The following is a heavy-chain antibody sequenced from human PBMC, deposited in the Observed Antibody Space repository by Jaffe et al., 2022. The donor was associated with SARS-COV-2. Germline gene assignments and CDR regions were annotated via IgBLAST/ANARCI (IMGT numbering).Heavy chain of an antibody. CDR1: GGSINSYY. CDR3: ARERLVGIDY. V-gene: IGHV4-59*01. CDR2: VYYSGST. J-gene: IGHJ4*02. D-gene: IGHD2-8*02. Sequence: QVQLQESGPGLVKPSETLSLTCTVSGGSINSYYWNWIRQSPGKGLEWIGYVYYSGSTNYNPSLRSRVTISVDTSKNQFSLKLNSVTAADTAVYYCARERLVGIDYWGQGVLVTVSS.